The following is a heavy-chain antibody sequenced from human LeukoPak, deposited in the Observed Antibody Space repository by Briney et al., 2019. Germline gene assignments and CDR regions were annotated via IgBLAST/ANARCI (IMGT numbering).Heavy chain of an antibody. CDR2: ISYDGSNK. CDR3: ARESFAARWD. D-gene: IGHD6-6*01. J-gene: IGHJ4*02. V-gene: IGHV3-30*04. Sequence: GGSLRLSCAASGFTFSTFAMIWVRQPPGKGLEWMAIISYDGSNKYYADSVKGRFTISRDNSKNTLYLQMNSLRTDDTAVYYCARESFAARWDWGQGTLVTVSS. CDR1: GFTFSTFA.